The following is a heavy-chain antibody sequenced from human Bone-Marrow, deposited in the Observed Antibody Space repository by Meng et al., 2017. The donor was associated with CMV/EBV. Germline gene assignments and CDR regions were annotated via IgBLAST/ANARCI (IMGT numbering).Heavy chain of an antibody. CDR3: TISDTAMVLCNYYYCYGMGV. V-gene: IGHV3-73*01. Sequence: GGSLRLSCAASGCTFSGAAMHWVRQASGKGLEWVGRIRSKANRYATAYAASVKGRFTISRDDSKNTAYLQMSSLETDDTAVYYCTISDTAMVLCNYYYCYGMGVWGQGTTVTVSS. CDR1: GCTFSGAA. D-gene: IGHD5-18*01. J-gene: IGHJ6*02. CDR2: IRSKANRYAT.